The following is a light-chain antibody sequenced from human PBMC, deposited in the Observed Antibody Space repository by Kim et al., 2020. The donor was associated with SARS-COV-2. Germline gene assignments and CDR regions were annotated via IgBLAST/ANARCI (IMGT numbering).Light chain of an antibody. Sequence: GDRVIITCRASQSVGDWLNWYQQKPGKAPHLLIYRTSALRGGVPPRFSGSTSGTDFTLTISSLQPEDFATYYCQQSYDFLRPFGQGTKV. J-gene: IGKJ1*01. V-gene: IGKV1-39*01. CDR3: QQSYDFLRP. CDR1: QSVGDW. CDR2: RTS.